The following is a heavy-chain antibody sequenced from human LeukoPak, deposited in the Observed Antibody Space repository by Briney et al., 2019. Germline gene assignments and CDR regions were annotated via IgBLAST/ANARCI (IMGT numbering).Heavy chain of an antibody. Sequence: GGSLRLSCEVSGFTFSHYAMYWVRQAAGKGLEWLANIKESGSEKYYVDSVKGRFTISRDNAKNSLYLQMNSLRVEDTAVYYCARGWGERGKCRGGTCNNPQFDYWGRGTLVTVSS. CDR3: ARGWGERGKCRGGTCNNPQFDY. CDR1: GFTFSHYA. J-gene: IGHJ4*02. D-gene: IGHD2-15*01. V-gene: IGHV3-7*01. CDR2: IKESGSEK.